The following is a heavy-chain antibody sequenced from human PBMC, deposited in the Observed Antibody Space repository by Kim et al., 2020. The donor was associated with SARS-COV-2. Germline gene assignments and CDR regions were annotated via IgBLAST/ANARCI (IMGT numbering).Heavy chain of an antibody. V-gene: IGHV3-23*01. D-gene: IGHD5-12*01. Sequence: GGSLRLSCAASGFTFNNYAMIWVRQAPGQGLEWISAVSGSCRTTYYADSVTGRFTISRDNSKNTFYLQVDSLRAEDTAVYLCAARLGYQFDYWGQGTLVTVSS. CDR1: GFTFNNYA. CDR2: VSGSCRTT. J-gene: IGHJ4*02. CDR3: AARLGYQFDY.